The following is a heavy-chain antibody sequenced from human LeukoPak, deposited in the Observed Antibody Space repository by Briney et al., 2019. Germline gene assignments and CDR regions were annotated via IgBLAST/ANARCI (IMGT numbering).Heavy chain of an antibody. Sequence: SRTLSLTCAVSGGSISSGGYSWNWIRQPPGNGLEWIGYIYHSGSTYYNPSLKSRVTISVDRSKNQFSLKLSSVTAADTAVYYCAGYSNWFDPWGQGTLVTVSS. D-gene: IGHD5-18*01. CDR3: AGYSNWFDP. V-gene: IGHV4-30-2*01. J-gene: IGHJ5*02. CDR2: IYHSGST. CDR1: GGSISSGGYS.